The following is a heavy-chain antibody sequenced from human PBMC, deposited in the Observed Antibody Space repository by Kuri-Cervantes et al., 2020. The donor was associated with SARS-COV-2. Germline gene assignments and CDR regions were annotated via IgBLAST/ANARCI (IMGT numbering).Heavy chain of an antibody. J-gene: IGHJ4*02. CDR3: ARDKRYCSSTSCSAGWFDY. CDR1: GFTFSSYG. CDR2: IRYDGSNK. V-gene: IGHV3-30*02. D-gene: IGHD2-2*01. Sequence: GESLKISCAASGFTFSSYGMHWVRQAPGKGLEWVAFIRYDGSNKYYADSVKGRFAISRDNSKNTLYLQMNSLRAEDTAVYYCARDKRYCSSTSCSAGWFDYWGQGTLVTVSS.